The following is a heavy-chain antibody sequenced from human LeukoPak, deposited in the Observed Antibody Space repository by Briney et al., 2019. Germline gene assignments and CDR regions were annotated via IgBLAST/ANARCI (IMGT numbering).Heavy chain of an antibody. CDR3: AATIKRDYGDTNLDY. J-gene: IGHJ4*02. V-gene: IGHV4-59*12. CDR1: GESISSYH. D-gene: IGHD4-17*01. Sequence: SETLSLTCTVPGESISSYHWSWIRQPPGKGLEWIGYMYSLGGINYNPSLKRRVTISLDTSENQLSLKLTSVTAADTAVYYCAATIKRDYGDTNLDYWGQGILVTVSS. CDR2: MYSLGGI.